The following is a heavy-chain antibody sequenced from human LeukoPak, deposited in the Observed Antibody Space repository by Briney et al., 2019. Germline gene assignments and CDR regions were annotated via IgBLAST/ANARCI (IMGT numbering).Heavy chain of an antibody. J-gene: IGHJ4*02. CDR3: VQATGWPGFDY. Sequence: SETLSLTCTVSGGSISSSSYYWGWIRQPPGKGLEWIGNIYDGVPTFFNPSLKSRVTISVDTSKGQFSLQLASVTAADTAVYYCVQATGWPGFDYWGQGILVTVSS. V-gene: IGHV4-39*07. CDR1: GGSISSSSYY. D-gene: IGHD6-19*01. CDR2: IYDGVPT.